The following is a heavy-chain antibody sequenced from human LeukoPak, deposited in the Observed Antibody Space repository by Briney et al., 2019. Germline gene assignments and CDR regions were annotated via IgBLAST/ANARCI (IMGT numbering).Heavy chain of an antibody. CDR3: AKSGSSVFWS. J-gene: IGHJ5*02. Sequence: GGSLRLSCAASGFTFTNHWMSWVRQAPGKGLEWVANIKEDGSEKYYVDSVKGRFTVSRDNVKNSLFLQMNSQRVDDTAVYYRAKSGSSVFWSWGQGTLVTVSS. D-gene: IGHD3-3*02. CDR1: GFTFTNHW. CDR2: IKEDGSEK. V-gene: IGHV3-7*03.